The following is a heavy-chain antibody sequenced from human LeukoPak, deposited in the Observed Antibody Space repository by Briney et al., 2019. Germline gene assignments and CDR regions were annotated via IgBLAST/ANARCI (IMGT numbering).Heavy chain of an antibody. CDR1: GYTFTSYY. CDR3: ARVRYRLAETYIDY. Sequence: ASVKVSCKASGYTFTSYYMHWVRQAPGQGLEWMGIINPSGGSTSYAQKFQGRVTMTRDTSISTAYMELSRLRSDDTAVYYCARVRYRLAETYIDYWGQGTLVTVSS. V-gene: IGHV1-46*01. D-gene: IGHD3-16*01. J-gene: IGHJ4*02. CDR2: INPSGGST.